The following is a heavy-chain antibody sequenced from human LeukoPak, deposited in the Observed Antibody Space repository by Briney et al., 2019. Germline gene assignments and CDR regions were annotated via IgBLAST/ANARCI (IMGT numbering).Heavy chain of an antibody. Sequence: PSETLSLTCTIYAGSMSRSDYDWGWIRQPPGKGLEWIGSISYSGSTSHNPSLKSRVTISVDMSKNQFSLKLTSVTAADTALYYCVRRCSSTSCYRRGDYWGQGTLVTVSS. CDR3: VRRCSSTSCYRRGDY. CDR1: AGSMSRSDYD. D-gene: IGHD2-2*01. CDR2: ISYSGST. V-gene: IGHV4-39*01. J-gene: IGHJ4*02.